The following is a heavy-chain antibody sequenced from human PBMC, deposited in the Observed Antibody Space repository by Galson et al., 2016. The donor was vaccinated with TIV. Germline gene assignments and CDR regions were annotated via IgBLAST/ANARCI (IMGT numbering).Heavy chain of an antibody. CDR2: IKQDGSDR. V-gene: IGHV3-7*03. CDR1: QFPFSDYW. CDR3: ARDPLFGGMDV. J-gene: IGHJ6*02. Sequence: SLRLSCAASQFPFSDYWMNWIRQAPGKGLEWAATIKQDGSDRYYGDSVKGRFTISRDNAKRLLYLHMSSLRVEDTAVYYCARDPLFGGMDVWGQGATVAVS. D-gene: IGHD3-10*02.